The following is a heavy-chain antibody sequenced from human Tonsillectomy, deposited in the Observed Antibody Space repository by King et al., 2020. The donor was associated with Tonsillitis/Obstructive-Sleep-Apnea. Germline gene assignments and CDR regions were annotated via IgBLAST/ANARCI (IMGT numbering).Heavy chain of an antibody. J-gene: IGHJ6*03. CDR3: ARVIAARPTVYYMDV. Sequence: VQLQESGPGLVKPSQTLSLTCTVSGSSVSSDGYFWTWLRHHPGKGLEWIGYIYHRSGTHHNPSLESRLTISMDRSKNLFSLKLNSVSVADTATYYCARVIAARPTVYYMDVWGKGTTVYVSS. CDR2: IYHRSGT. D-gene: IGHD6-6*01. V-gene: IGHV4-31*03. CDR1: GSSVSSDGYF.